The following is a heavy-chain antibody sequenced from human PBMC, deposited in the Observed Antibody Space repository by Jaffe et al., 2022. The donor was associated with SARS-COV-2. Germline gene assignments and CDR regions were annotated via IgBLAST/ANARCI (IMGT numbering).Heavy chain of an antibody. J-gene: IGHJ5*02. CDR1: GFTFSDYH. V-gene: IGHV3-11*01. CDR2: ISPSGTTL. Sequence: QVQLVESGGGLVKPGGSLRLSCAVSGFTFSDYHMSWIRQAPGKGLEYVSYISPSGTTLDYADSVKGRFTISRDNAKDSLHLQMNSLRGEDTAVYYCARGAGRTWFDPWGQGTLVTVSS. CDR3: ARGAGRTWFDP.